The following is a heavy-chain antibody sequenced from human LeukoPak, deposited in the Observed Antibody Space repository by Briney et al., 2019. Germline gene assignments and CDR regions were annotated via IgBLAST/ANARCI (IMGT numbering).Heavy chain of an antibody. CDR3: ARLVTAATGNCFDP. Sequence: PSETLSLTCTVSGGSISGSSYYWAWIRQPPGKGLEWIGSIHKSGNTYYTASLKSRVTISVDTSKNRFSLKLTSATATDTAVYYCARLVTAATGNCFDPWGQGTLVTVSS. CDR1: GGSISGSSYY. V-gene: IGHV4-39*01. CDR2: IHKSGNT. J-gene: IGHJ5*02. D-gene: IGHD1-7*01.